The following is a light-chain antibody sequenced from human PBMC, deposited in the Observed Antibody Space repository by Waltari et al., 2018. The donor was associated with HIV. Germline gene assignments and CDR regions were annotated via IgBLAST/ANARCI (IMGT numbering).Light chain of an antibody. Sequence: QSVLPQPPSVSGPPGHRLTISCTGSSSNTGALSERHGYQQLPGTAPQHHNYANSNRPSGVPDRFSGSKSGTSASLAITGLQAEDEADYYCQSYDSSLSGVVFGGGTKLTVL. V-gene: IGLV1-40*01. CDR1: SSNTGALSE. J-gene: IGLJ2*01. CDR3: QSYDSSLSGVV. CDR2: ANS.